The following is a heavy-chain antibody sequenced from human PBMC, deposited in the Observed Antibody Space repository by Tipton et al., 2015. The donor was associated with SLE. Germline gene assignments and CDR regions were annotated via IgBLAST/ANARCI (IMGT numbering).Heavy chain of an antibody. D-gene: IGHD3/OR15-3a*01. J-gene: IGHJ4*02. V-gene: IGHV4-59*11. CDR2: IYYSGST. CDR3: ARDFDCSTGPSL. CDR1: GGSISSHY. Sequence: TLSLTCSVSGGSISSHYWSWIRQPPGKGLEWIGYIYYSGSTNYNPSLKSRVTISLDTSNNQFSLNLNSVAAADTAVYYCARDFDCSTGPSLWGQGILVTVSS.